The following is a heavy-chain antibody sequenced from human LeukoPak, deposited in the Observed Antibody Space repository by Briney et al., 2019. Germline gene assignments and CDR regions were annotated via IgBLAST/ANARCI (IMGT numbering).Heavy chain of an antibody. CDR2: IYWDDDN. J-gene: IGHJ4*02. CDR3: AHVAKFYFDSSGYSLGYFDY. CDR1: GFSLSTSGMG. Sequence: SGPTLVEPTQTLTLTCTFSGFSLSTSGMGVGWIRQPPGKALEWLALIYWDDDNRYNPSLKNRLSITKDTPKNLVVLTMTNMDPVDTATYYCAHVAKFYFDSSGYSLGYFDYWGQGTLVTVSS. V-gene: IGHV2-5*02. D-gene: IGHD3-22*01.